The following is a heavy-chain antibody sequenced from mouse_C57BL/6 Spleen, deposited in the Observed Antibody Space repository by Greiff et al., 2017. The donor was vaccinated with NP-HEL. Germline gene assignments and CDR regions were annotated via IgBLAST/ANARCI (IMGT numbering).Heavy chain of an antibody. CDR3: ARAYYGKRDYFDY. J-gene: IGHJ2*01. D-gene: IGHD2-10*01. V-gene: IGHV5-4*01. CDR2: ISDGGSYT. CDR1: GFTFSSYA. Sequence: EVQLVESGGGLVKPGGSLKLSCAASGFTFSSYAMSWVRQTPEKRLEWVATISDGGSYTYYPDNVKGRFTISRDNAKNNLYLQMSHLKSEDTAMYYCARAYYGKRDYFDYWGQGTTLTVSS.